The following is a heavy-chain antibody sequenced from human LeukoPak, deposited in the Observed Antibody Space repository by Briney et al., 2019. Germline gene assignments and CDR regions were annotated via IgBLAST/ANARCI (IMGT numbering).Heavy chain of an antibody. CDR2: ISYDGSNK. Sequence: PGGSLRLSCAASGFTFSSYAMHWVRQAPGKGLEWVAVISYDGSNKYYADSAKGRFTISRDNSKNTLYLQMNSLRAEDTAVYYCARSPVGIAHGDWGQGTLVTVSS. CDR3: ARSPVGIAHGD. J-gene: IGHJ4*02. V-gene: IGHV3-30-3*01. CDR1: GFTFSSYA. D-gene: IGHD2-15*01.